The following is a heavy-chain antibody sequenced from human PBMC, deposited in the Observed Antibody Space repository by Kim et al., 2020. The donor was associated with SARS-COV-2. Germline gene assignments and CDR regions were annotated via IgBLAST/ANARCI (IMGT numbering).Heavy chain of an antibody. V-gene: IGHV4-59*01. CDR1: GGSISSYY. CDR2: IYYSGST. D-gene: IGHD5-12*01. CDR3: ARDSLGRRDGYNFDY. Sequence: SETLSLTCTVSGGSISSYYWSWIRQPPGKGLEWIGYIYYSGSTNYNPSLKSRVTISVDTSKNQFSQKLSSVTAADTAVYYCARDSLGRRDGYNFDYWGQGTLVTVSS. J-gene: IGHJ4*02.